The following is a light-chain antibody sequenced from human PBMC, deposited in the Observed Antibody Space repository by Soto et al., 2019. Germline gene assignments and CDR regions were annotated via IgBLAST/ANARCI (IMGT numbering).Light chain of an antibody. CDR3: QQYNRLYT. J-gene: IGKJ2*01. Sequence: DIQMTQSPSTLSASVGDRVTITCRARQSISSWLAWYQQKPGKAPKLLIYKASSLESGVPSRFSGSGSGTEFTLTISSLQPDDFATYYCQQYNRLYTFGQGTKLEIK. CDR2: KAS. V-gene: IGKV1-5*03. CDR1: QSISSW.